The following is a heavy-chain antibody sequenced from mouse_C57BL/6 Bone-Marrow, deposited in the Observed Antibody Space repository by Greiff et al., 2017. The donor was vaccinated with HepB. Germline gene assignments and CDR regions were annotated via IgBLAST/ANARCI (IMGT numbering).Heavy chain of an antibody. CDR2: INPNNGGT. D-gene: IGHD2-2*01. V-gene: IGHV1-26*01. J-gene: IGHJ2*01. CDR3: AIVVTTYYFDY. Sequence: VQLQQSGPELVKPGASVKISCKASGYTFTDYYMNWVKQSHGKSLEWIGDINPNNGGTSYNQKFKGKATLTVDKSSSTAYMELRSLTSEASAVYYCAIVVTTYYFDYWGQGTTLTVSS. CDR1: GYTFTDYY.